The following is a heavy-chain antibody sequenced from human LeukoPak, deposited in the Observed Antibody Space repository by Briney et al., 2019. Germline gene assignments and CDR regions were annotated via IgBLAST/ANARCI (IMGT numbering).Heavy chain of an antibody. V-gene: IGHV3-21*01. CDR1: GFAFSTYS. D-gene: IGHD1-26*01. Sequence: PGGSLRLSCAASGFAFSTYSMNWVRQAPGEGLEWVSSISSSSTYIYYADSVKGRVTISRENAKNSLYLQMNSLRAEDTAVYYCARVLSGCETTRCELVYWGQGTLVTVSS. CDR2: ISSSSTYI. J-gene: IGHJ4*02. CDR3: ARVLSGCETTRCELVY.